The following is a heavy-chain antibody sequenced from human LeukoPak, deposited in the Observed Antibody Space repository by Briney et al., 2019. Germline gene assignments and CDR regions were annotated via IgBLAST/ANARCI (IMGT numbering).Heavy chain of an antibody. CDR2: IHRDGSVR. V-gene: IGHV3-7*01. D-gene: IGHD5-24*01. CDR1: GFSFNTFW. Sequence: PGGSLRLSCEASGFSFNTFWMSWVRQAPGKGLEWVANIHRDGSVRHYVEPVRGRFTISRDNAKNSLFLQMNSLRVEDTAVYYCAREDGGWLRADLWGQGTLVTVSS. J-gene: IGHJ5*02. CDR3: AREDGGWLRADL.